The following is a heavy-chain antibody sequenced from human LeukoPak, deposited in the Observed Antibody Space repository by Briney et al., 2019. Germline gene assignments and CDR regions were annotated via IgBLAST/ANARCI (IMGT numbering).Heavy chain of an antibody. D-gene: IGHD4-17*01. CDR1: AFTFSSYA. CDR3: ARDQDYGFDY. V-gene: IGHV3-30-3*01. J-gene: IGHJ4*02. CDR2: TSYDESTK. Sequence: GGSLRLSCAASAFTFSSYAMHWVRQAPGKGLEWVAVTSYDESTKHYADSVKGRFTISRDNYKNTLYLQMNSLRADDTAVYYCARDQDYGFDYWGQGTLVTVSS.